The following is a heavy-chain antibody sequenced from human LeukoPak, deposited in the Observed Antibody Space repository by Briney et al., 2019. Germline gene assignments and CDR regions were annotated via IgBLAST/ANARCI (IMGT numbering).Heavy chain of an antibody. Sequence: PGGSLRLSCAASGFTFSNAWMSWVRQAPGQGLEWVGRIKGNTDGGTTDYAAPVTGRFTISRDDSKNTLYVQMNGLRTEDTAVYYCTTGARSHGYLFDRWGQGTLVTVSS. CDR3: TTGARSHGYLFDR. CDR2: IKGNTDGGTT. CDR1: GFTFSNAW. V-gene: IGHV3-15*01. D-gene: IGHD5-18*01. J-gene: IGHJ4*02.